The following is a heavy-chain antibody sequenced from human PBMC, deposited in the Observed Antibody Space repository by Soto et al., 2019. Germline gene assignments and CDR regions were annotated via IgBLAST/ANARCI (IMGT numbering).Heavy chain of an antibody. CDR3: ARGGSVAGDL. D-gene: IGHD6-19*01. CDR2: MNPNSGKT. V-gene: IGHV1-8*01. J-gene: IGHJ2*01. CDR1: GYTFTSYD. Sequence: QVQVVQSGAEVKKPGASVKVSCKASGYTFTSYDINGVRQTTGQGLEWMGWMNPNSGKTGYAQKFHVRVTMTRNTSINTAYMELSSLRSEYTAVYYCARGGSVAGDLWGRGTLVTVSS.